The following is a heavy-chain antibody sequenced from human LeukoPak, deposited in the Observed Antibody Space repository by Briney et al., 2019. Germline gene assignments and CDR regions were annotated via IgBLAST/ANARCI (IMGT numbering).Heavy chain of an antibody. Sequence: SETLSLTCAVCGGSFSGYYWSWIRQPPGKGLEWIGEINHSGSTNYNPSLKSRVTISVDTSKNQFSLKLSSVTAADTAVYYCAREIQQQLLVDWFDPWGQGTLVTVSS. CDR2: INHSGST. D-gene: IGHD6-13*01. V-gene: IGHV4-34*01. CDR3: AREIQQQLLVDWFDP. J-gene: IGHJ5*02. CDR1: GGSFSGYY.